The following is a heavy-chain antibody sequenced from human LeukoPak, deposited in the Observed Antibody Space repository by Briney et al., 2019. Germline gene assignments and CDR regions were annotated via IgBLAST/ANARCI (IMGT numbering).Heavy chain of an antibody. CDR2: INHSGST. J-gene: IGHJ4*02. Sequence: SETLSLTCAVYGGSFSGYYWSWIRQPPGKGLEWIGEINHSGSTNYNPSLKSRVTISVDTSKNQFSLKLSSVTAADTAVYYCARGAANYFDYWGQGTLVTVSS. CDR3: ARGAANYFDY. V-gene: IGHV4-34*01. CDR1: GGSFSGYY.